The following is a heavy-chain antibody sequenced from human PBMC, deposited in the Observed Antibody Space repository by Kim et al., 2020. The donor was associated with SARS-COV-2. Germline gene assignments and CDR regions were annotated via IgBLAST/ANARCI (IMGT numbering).Heavy chain of an antibody. J-gene: IGHJ6*02. CDR1: GGSFSGYY. CDR3: ARGHPSGSYYKPRSLGYYYGMDV. V-gene: IGHV4-34*01. Sequence: SETLSLTCAVYGGSFSGYYWSWIRQPPGKGLEWIGEINHSGSTNYNPSLKSRVTISVDTSKNQFSLKLSSVTAADTAVYYCARGHPSGSYYKPRSLGYYYGMDVWGQGTTVTVSS. D-gene: IGHD3-10*01. CDR2: INHSGST.